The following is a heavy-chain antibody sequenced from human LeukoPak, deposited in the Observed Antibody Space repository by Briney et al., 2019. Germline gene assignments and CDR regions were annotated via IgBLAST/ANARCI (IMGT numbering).Heavy chain of an antibody. D-gene: IGHD5-24*01. J-gene: IGHJ4*02. CDR2: IKHDGSEK. CDR1: GFIFTNYF. V-gene: IGHV3-7*04. CDR3: TRVGYIDEGIDY. Sequence: GGSLRLSCAASGFIFTNYFMSWVRQAPGKGLEWVASIKHDGSEKYYVDSVRGRFTISGDNAKNSLYLQMNSLRAEDTAIYYCTRVGYIDEGIDYWGQGTLVTVSS.